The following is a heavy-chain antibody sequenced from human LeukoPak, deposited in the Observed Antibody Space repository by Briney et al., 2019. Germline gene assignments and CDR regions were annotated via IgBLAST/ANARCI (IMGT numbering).Heavy chain of an antibody. D-gene: IGHD3-10*01. CDR1: GFTFSSYW. CDR2: INSDGSST. J-gene: IGHJ4*02. V-gene: IGHV3-74*01. Sequence: GGSLRLSCAASGFTFSSYWMHWVRQAPGKGLVWVSRINSDGSSTSYADSVKGRFTISRDNAKITLYLQMNSLRAEDTAVYYCATMVRGVFASSGWGQGTLVTVSS. CDR3: ATMVRGVFASSG.